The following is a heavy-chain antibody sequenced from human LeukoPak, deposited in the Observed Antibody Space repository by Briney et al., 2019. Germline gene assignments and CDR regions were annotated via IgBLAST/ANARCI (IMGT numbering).Heavy chain of an antibody. CDR1: GGSISSYY. Sequence: PSETLSLTCTVSGGSISSYYWSWIRQPPGKGLEWIGYIYTSGSTNYNPSLKSRVTISVDTSKNQFSLKLSSVTAADTAVYYCARQIPTSIAARRLGWFDPWGQGTLVTVSS. V-gene: IGHV4-4*09. J-gene: IGHJ5*02. CDR2: IYTSGST. D-gene: IGHD6-6*01. CDR3: ARQIPTSIAARRLGWFDP.